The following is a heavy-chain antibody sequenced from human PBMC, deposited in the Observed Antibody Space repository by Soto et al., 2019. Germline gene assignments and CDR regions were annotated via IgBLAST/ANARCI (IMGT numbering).Heavy chain of an antibody. Sequence: AAVKVSCKASGYTFTSYGISWVRQAPGQGLEWMGWISAYNGNTNYAQKLQGRVTMTTDTSTSTAYMELRSLRSDDTAVYYCARGGPLRYFDWSDYYYYGMDVWGQGTTVTVSS. V-gene: IGHV1-18*01. CDR2: ISAYNGNT. CDR1: GYTFTSYG. CDR3: ARGGPLRYFDWSDYYYYGMDV. D-gene: IGHD3-9*01. J-gene: IGHJ6*02.